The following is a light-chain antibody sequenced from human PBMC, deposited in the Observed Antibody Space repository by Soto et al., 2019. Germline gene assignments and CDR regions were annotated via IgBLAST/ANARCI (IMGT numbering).Light chain of an antibody. CDR3: CSFERSITLV. Sequence: QSALTQPASVSGSPGQSITISCTGSSSDVGSYNLVSWYQQLPGEAPKLMIYEGSKRPSGVSNRFSGSKSGNTASLTISGLPAEDEADYYCCSFERSITLVFGGGTKLTVL. J-gene: IGLJ2*01. CDR2: EGS. CDR1: SSDVGSYNL. V-gene: IGLV2-23*01.